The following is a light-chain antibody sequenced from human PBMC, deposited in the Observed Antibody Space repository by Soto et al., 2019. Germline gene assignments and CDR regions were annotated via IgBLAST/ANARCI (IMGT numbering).Light chain of an antibody. CDR2: NSD. CDR3: AAWDDSLSGHVV. CDR1: SSNIGRNY. Sequence: QSVLTQPPSASGTPGQRVTISCFGSSSNIGRNYVYWYQQLSGTAPKLLTNNSDQRPSGVPDRFSGSKSGTSASLAISGLRSEDEADYYCAAWDDSLSGHVVFGGGTKLTVL. J-gene: IGLJ2*01. V-gene: IGLV1-47*02.